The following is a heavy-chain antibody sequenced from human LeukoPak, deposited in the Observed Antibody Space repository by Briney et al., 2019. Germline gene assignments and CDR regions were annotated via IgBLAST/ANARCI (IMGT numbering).Heavy chain of an antibody. V-gene: IGHV3-21*01. J-gene: IGHJ6*03. CDR1: GFTFSSYS. Sequence: PGGSLRLSCAGSGFTFSSYSMNWVRQAPGKGLEWVSSISSSSSYIYYADSVKGRFTISRHNAKKSLYLQMNSLRAEDTAVYYCAREGSSSHSLNYYYYMDVWGKGTTVTVSS. CDR2: ISSSSSYI. D-gene: IGHD6-13*01. CDR3: AREGSSSHSLNYYYYMDV.